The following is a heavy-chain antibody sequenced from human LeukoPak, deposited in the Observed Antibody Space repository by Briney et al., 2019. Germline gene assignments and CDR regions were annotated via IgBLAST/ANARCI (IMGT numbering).Heavy chain of an antibody. CDR1: GFTFSSYS. CDR2: ISSSSYI. D-gene: IGHD2-15*01. CDR3: ARDQKGYCSGGSCSTGFY. Sequence: GGSLRLSCAASGFTFSSYSMNWVRQAPGKGLEWVSSISSSSYIYYADSVKGRFTISRDNAKNSLYLQMNSLRAEDTAVYYCARDQKGYCSGGSCSTGFYWGQGTLVTVSS. V-gene: IGHV3-21*01. J-gene: IGHJ4*02.